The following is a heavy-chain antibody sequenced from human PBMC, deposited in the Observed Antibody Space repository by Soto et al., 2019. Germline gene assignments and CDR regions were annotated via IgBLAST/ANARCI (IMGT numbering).Heavy chain of an antibody. J-gene: IGHJ4*02. CDR2: ISNSGSTI. CDR1: EFTFSDYY. CDR3: GIYPAAHCGGDCRITD. D-gene: IGHD2-21*02. V-gene: IGHV3-11*01. Sequence: QVQLVEAGGGLVKPGGSLRLSCAASEFTFSDYYMTWIRQAPGKGLEWVSYISNSGSTIYYADSVKGRFTISRDNAKNSLYLQMNSLRAEDTAVYYCGIYPAAHCGGDCRITDWGQGAPVTVSS.